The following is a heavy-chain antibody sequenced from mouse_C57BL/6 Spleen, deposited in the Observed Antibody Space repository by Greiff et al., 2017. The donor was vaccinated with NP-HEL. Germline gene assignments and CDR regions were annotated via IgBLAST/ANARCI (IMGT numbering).Heavy chain of an antibody. CDR3: ARREDQVEAMDY. CDR2: IYPGSGSI. Sequence: QVHVKQPGAELVKPGASVKLSCKASGYTFTEYTIHWVKQRPGQGLEWIGRIYPGSGSIKYNEKFKDKATLTADKSSSTVYMELSRLTSDDSAVYFCARREDQVEAMDYWGQGTSVTVSS. D-gene: IGHD1-1*01. V-gene: IGHV1-62-2*01. CDR1: GYTFTEYT. J-gene: IGHJ4*01.